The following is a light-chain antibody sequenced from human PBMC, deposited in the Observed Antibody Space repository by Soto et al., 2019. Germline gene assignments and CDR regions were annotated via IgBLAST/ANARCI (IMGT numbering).Light chain of an antibody. V-gene: IGKV3-15*01. CDR2: GAS. J-gene: IGKJ1*01. CDR1: QSVSTY. Sequence: VLTQSPATLSLSPGERATLSCRDSQSVSTYLAWYKQKPGQSPRLLSYGASTRATDMPGRFSGRGSGTEFTLTISSLKSEDYAVYYCQQYRNWPRTFGQGTKVDI. CDR3: QQYRNWPRT.